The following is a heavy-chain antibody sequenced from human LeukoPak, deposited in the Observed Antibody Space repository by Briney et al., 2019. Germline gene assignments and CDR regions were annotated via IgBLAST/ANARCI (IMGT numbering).Heavy chain of an antibody. J-gene: IGHJ5*02. CDR1: GYTVTSYY. V-gene: IGHV1-46*01. D-gene: IGHD6-13*01. CDR2: LNPTGGSS. Sequence: ASVTVSCTASGYTVTSYYMHWVRQAPGQGLEWMGILNPTGGSSSFAQKFQGRATLARATSTSTVYMELSSLRSEDTAVYYCATELKLNRYISTRGPGRWFDPWGQGTLVTVSS. CDR3: ATELKLNRYISTRGPGRWFDP.